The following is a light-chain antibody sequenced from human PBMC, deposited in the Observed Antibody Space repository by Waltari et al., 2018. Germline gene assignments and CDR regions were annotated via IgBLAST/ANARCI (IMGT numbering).Light chain of an antibody. Sequence: DIQMTQSPSSVSASVGDRVTITCRVSQDINKWLAWFQQTPGKAPKLLIYAGSSLQSGVPSRFSGSGSGADFTLTISSLQAEDVALYYCQQYYDIPLTFGGGTKVEIK. CDR3: QQYYDIPLT. CDR2: AGS. J-gene: IGKJ4*01. CDR1: QDINKW. V-gene: IGKV1-12*01.